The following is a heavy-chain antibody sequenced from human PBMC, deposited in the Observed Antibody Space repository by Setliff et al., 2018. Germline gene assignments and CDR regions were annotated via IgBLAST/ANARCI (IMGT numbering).Heavy chain of an antibody. V-gene: IGHV4-30-4*08. CDR1: GGTISSGGYY. CDR3: ARESRYYYDNLGTLDY. CDR2: IYYSGFT. J-gene: IGHJ4*02. Sequence: SETLSLTCTVSGGTISSGGYYWSWIRQHPGKGLEWIGYIYYSGFTYYNPSLKSRVTISVDTSKNQFSLKLSSVTAADTAVYYCARESRYYYDNLGTLDYWGQGTLVTVSS. D-gene: IGHD3-22*01.